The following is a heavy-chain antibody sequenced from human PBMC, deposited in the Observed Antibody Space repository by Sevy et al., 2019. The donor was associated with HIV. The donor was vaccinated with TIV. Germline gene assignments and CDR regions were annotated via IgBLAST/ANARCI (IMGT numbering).Heavy chain of an antibody. Sequence: GGSLRLSCAASGFTFSGSAMHWVRQASGKGLEWVGRIRSKANRYATAYAASVKGRFTISRDDSKNTAYLQMNNLKTEDTDVYYCTRRTQYQLLYGDYYYGMDVWGQGTTVTVSS. V-gene: IGHV3-73*01. CDR3: TRRTQYQLLYGDYYYGMDV. CDR1: GFTFSGSA. J-gene: IGHJ6*02. D-gene: IGHD2-2*02. CDR2: IRSKANRYAT.